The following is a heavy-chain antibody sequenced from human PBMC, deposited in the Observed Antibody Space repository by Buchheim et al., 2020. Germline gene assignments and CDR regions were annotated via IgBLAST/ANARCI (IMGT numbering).Heavy chain of an antibody. Sequence: EVQLVESGGGLVQPGGSLRLSCAASGFTFSSYWMHWVRQAPGKGLVWVSRINSDGSSTSYADSVKGRFTISRDNAKNTLYLRMNSLRAEDTAVYYCARESNDYYDFWSGYYSVSHNWFDPWGQGTL. J-gene: IGHJ5*02. CDR3: ARESNDYYDFWSGYYSVSHNWFDP. D-gene: IGHD3-3*01. CDR1: GFTFSSYW. V-gene: IGHV3-74*01. CDR2: INSDGSST.